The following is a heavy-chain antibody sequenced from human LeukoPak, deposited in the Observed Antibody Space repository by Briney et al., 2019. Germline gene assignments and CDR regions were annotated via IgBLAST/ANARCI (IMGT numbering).Heavy chain of an antibody. D-gene: IGHD3-22*01. CDR1: GGSFSGYY. J-gene: IGHJ4*02. Sequence: PSETLSLTCAVYGGSFSGYYWSWIRQPPGKGLEWIGEINHSGSTNYNPSLKSRVTISVDTSKNQFSLKLSSVTAADTAVYYCARGPNYYDSSGYSPSLDCWGQGTLVTVSS. CDR2: INHSGST. V-gene: IGHV4-34*01. CDR3: ARGPNYYDSSGYSPSLDC.